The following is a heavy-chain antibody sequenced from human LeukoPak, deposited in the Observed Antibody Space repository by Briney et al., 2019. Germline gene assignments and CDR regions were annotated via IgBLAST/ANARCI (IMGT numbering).Heavy chain of an antibody. CDR2: ISSSGSTI. D-gene: IGHD6-13*01. CDR1: GFTFSSYE. CDR3: ARGPYSSSWSAWFDP. V-gene: IGHV3-48*03. Sequence: GVSLRLSCAASGFTFSSYEMNWVRQAPGKGLEWVSYISSSGSTIYYADTVKGRFTISRDNAKNSLYLQMNSLRAEDTAFYYFARGPYSSSWSAWFDPWGQGTLVTVSS. J-gene: IGHJ5*02.